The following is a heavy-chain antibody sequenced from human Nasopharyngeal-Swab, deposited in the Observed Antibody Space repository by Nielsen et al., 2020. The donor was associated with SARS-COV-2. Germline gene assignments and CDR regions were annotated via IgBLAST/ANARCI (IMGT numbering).Heavy chain of an antibody. CDR1: GFTFSSYA. V-gene: IGHV3-30*04. D-gene: IGHD4-17*01. CDR3: AKGSYGDFPWTSPSFDY. CDR2: ISYDGSNK. Sequence: GGSLRLSCAASGFTFSSYAMHWVRQAPGKGLEWVAVISYDGSNKYYADSVKGRFTISRDNSKSTLYLQMNSLRAEDTAVYYCAKGSYGDFPWTSPSFDYWGQGTPVTVSS. J-gene: IGHJ4*02.